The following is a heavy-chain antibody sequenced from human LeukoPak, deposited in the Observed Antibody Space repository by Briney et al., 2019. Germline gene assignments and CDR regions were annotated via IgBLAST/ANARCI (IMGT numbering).Heavy chain of an antibody. Sequence: SETLSLTCIVSGDSISSSSSYWSWIRQPPGKGLEWIGEINHSGSTNYNPSLKSRVTISVDTSKNQFSLKLSSVTAADTAVYYCARGGYYGSGNDFRFDPWGQGTLVTVSS. CDR1: GDSISSSSSY. V-gene: IGHV4-39*07. J-gene: IGHJ5*02. CDR2: INHSGST. CDR3: ARGGYYGSGNDFRFDP. D-gene: IGHD3-10*01.